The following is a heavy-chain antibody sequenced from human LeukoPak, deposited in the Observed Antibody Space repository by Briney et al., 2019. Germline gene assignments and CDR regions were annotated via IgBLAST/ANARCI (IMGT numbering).Heavy chain of an antibody. CDR3: AREAISLDTAMVLYFDY. D-gene: IGHD5-18*01. CDR2: INPNSGGT. Sequence: GASVKVSXKASGYTFTGYYMHWVRQAPGQGLEWMGWINPNSGGTNYAQKFQGRVTMTRDTSISTAYMELSRLRSDDTAVYYCAREAISLDTAMVLYFDYWGQGTLVTVSS. J-gene: IGHJ4*02. CDR1: GYTFTGYY. V-gene: IGHV1-2*02.